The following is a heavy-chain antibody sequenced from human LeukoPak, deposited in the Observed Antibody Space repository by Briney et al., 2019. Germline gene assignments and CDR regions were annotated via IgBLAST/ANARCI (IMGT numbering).Heavy chain of an antibody. D-gene: IGHD2-21*02. Sequence: GGSLRLSCAASGFTFSSYAMSWVRQAPGKGLEWVSYISSSSSTIYYADSVKGRFTISRDNAKNSLYLQMNSLRAEDTAVYYCARDFAYCGGDCYYYSDYWGQGTLVTVSS. CDR1: GFTFSSYA. CDR3: ARDFAYCGGDCYYYSDY. CDR2: ISSSSSTI. V-gene: IGHV3-48*01. J-gene: IGHJ4*02.